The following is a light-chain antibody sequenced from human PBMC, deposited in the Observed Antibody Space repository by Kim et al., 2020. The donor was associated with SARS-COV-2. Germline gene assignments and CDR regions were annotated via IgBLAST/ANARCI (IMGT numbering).Light chain of an antibody. Sequence: DIQMTQSPSTLSASVGDRVTITCRASQSISSNLAWFQQKPGKAPKILIYKASSLESGVPSRFSGSESGTEFILTISSLQPDDFAAYYCQQYNSYPLTFGGGTKVDIK. J-gene: IGKJ4*01. CDR1: QSISSN. V-gene: IGKV1-5*03. CDR2: KAS. CDR3: QQYNSYPLT.